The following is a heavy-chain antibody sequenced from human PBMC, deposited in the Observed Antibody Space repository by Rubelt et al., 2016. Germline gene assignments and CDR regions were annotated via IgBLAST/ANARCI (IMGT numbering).Heavy chain of an antibody. CDR3: AGGHGTAIDY. D-gene: IGHD1-1*01. Sequence: QVQLQQWGAGLLKPSETLSLTCAVYGGSFSGYYWSWIRQPPGKGLEWIGEINHSGSTNYNPSLNNRVTISVYTSKNQFSLQLTSVTAADTAGYYCAGGHGTAIDYWDLGTLVTVSS. CDR1: GGSFSGYY. CDR2: INHSGST. J-gene: IGHJ4*02. V-gene: IGHV4-34*01.